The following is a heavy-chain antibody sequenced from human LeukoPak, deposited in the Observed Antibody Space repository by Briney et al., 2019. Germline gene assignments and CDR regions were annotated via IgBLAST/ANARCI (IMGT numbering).Heavy chain of an antibody. CDR2: IYYSGST. CDR1: GGSISSYY. Sequence: PSETLSLTCTVSGGSISSYYWSWIRQPPGKGLEWIGYIYYSGSTNYNPSLKSRVTMSVDTSKNQFSLKLSSVTAADTAVYYCARLDIVVVPAAMYYFDYWGQGTLVTVSS. CDR3: ARLDIVVVPAAMYYFDY. V-gene: IGHV4-59*08. D-gene: IGHD2-2*01. J-gene: IGHJ4*02.